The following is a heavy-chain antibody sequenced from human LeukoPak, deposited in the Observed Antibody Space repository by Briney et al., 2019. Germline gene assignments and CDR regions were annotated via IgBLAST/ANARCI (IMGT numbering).Heavy chain of an antibody. D-gene: IGHD2/OR15-2a*01. J-gene: IGHJ5*02. CDR1: GGSISSNTYY. Sequence: SETLSLTCSVSGGSISSNTYYWGWIRQPPGKGLEWIGYIYHSGSTYYNPSLKSRVTISVDRSKNQFSLKLSSVTAADTAVYYCASSTPGHWFDPWGQGTLVTVSS. CDR2: IYHSGST. CDR3: ASSTPGHWFDP. V-gene: IGHV4-30-2*01.